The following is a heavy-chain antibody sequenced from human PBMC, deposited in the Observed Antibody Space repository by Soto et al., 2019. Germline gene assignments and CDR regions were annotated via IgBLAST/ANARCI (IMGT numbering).Heavy chain of an antibody. CDR3: ARGGIVVVVAATCH. D-gene: IGHD2-15*01. Sequence: AAVKVSFKASRYTFTSYYMHWVRQSPGQGLEWMGIINPSGGSTSYAQKFQGRVTMTRDTSKSTVYMELSSLRSEDTAVYYCARGGIVVVVAATCHWGQGTLVTVSS. CDR1: RYTFTSYY. J-gene: IGHJ4*02. CDR2: INPSGGST. V-gene: IGHV1-46*01.